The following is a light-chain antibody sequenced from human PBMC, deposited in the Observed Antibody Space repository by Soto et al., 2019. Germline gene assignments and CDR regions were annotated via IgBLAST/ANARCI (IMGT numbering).Light chain of an antibody. CDR2: DVS. Sequence: QSALTQPASVSGSPGQSITISCTGTSSDVGGYNYVSWYQQHPGKAPKLMIYDVSNRPSGVSNRFSGSKSGNTASLTISGLQAEDEADYYCSSYTSSSTEVFGTGTKLPS. CDR3: SSYTSSSTEV. CDR1: SSDVGGYNY. J-gene: IGLJ1*01. V-gene: IGLV2-14*01.